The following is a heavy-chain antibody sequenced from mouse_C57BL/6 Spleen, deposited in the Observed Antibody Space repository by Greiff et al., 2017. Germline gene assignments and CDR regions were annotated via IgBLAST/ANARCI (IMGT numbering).Heavy chain of an antibody. CDR2: INPYNGGT. D-gene: IGHD1-1*01. CDR1: GYTFTDYY. V-gene: IGHV1-19*01. J-gene: IGHJ3*01. Sequence: VQLKQSGPVLVKPGASVKMSCKASGYTFTDYYMNWVKQSHGKSLEWIGVINPYNGGTSYNQKFKGKATLTVDKSSSTAYMELNSLTSEDSAVYYCARDHYYGSSPAWFAYWGQGTLVTVSA. CDR3: ARDHYYGSSPAWFAY.